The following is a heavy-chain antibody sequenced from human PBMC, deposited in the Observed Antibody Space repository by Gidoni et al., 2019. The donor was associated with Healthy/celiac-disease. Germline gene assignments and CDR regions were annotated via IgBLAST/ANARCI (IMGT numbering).Heavy chain of an antibody. D-gene: IGHD6-19*01. CDR1: GGSISSYY. CDR2: IYYSGST. CDR3: ARVTAAVAGTAAFDY. J-gene: IGHJ4*02. V-gene: IGHV4-59*01. Sequence: QVQLQESGPGLVKPSETLSLTCTVSGGSISSYYWSWIRQPPGKGLEWIGYIYYSGSTNYNPSLKCRVTISVDTSKNQFSLKLSSVTAADTAVYYCARVTAAVAGTAAFDYWGQGTLVTVSS.